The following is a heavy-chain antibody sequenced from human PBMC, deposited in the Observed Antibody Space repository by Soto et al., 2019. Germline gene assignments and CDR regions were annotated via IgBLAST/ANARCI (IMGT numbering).Heavy chain of an antibody. V-gene: IGHV4-59*01. CDR3: ARARANYGDYVSPLDY. D-gene: IGHD4-17*01. J-gene: IGHJ4*02. CDR2: IYYSGST. CDR1: GGSISIYY. Sequence: SETLSVTCTFSGGSISIYYWSWIRQPPGKGLDWIGYIYYSGSTNYNPSLKSRVTISVDTSKNQFSLKLSSVTAADTAVYYCARARANYGDYVSPLDYWGQGTLVTVSS.